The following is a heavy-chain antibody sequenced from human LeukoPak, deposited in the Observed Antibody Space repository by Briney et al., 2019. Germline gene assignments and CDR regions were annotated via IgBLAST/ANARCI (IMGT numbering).Heavy chain of an antibody. CDR3: ARRGYYYDSSHYYYFDY. CDR2: IYHRGST. J-gene: IGHJ4*02. Sequence: SETLSLTCTVSGVSITSYYWSWMRQPPGKGLEWIGSIYHRGSTNDNPSLKSRVTTSVDTSKNQFSLKLSSVTAADTAVYYCARRGYYYDSSHYYYFDYWGQGTLVTVSS. CDR1: GVSITSYY. D-gene: IGHD3-22*01. V-gene: IGHV4-59*08.